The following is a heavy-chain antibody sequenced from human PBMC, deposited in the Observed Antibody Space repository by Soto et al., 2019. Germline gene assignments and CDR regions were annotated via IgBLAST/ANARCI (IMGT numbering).Heavy chain of an antibody. CDR1: GGSISSYY. V-gene: IGHV4-59*01. D-gene: IGHD1-20*01. J-gene: IGHJ6*02. Sequence: LALTGTDCGGSISSYYWSWIRQPPRKGLEWIVYIDYSGSTNYNPSLKSRVTISVDTYKNQFSLKLSSVTAEDTAVYYCARDPGNWKDASRHYYVMDLWAQGTSVIVS. CDR2: IDYSGST. CDR3: ARDPGNWKDASRHYYVMDL.